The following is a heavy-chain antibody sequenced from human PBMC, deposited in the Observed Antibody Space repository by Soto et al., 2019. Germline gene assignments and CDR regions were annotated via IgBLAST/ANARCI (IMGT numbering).Heavy chain of an antibody. J-gene: IGHJ5*02. CDR2: ITKSGDST. CDR1: GFTFTNYA. V-gene: IGHV3-23*01. Sequence: GGSLRLSCAASGFTFTNYAMNWVRQAPGKGLEWVSAITKSGDSTYYADSVKGRFTISRDNSQNTLYLHMNSLRAEDTAIYYCAKAVAGTLNWFDPWGQGTLVTVSS. CDR3: AKAVAGTLNWFDP. D-gene: IGHD6-19*01.